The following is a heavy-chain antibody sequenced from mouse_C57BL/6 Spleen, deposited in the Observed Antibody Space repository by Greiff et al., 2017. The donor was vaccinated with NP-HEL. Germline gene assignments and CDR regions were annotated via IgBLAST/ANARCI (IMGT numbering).Heavy chain of an antibody. CDR2: INPNNGGT. CDR3: ARLDPGTGFAY. D-gene: IGHD4-1*01. Sequence: EVQLQQSGPELVKPGASVKISCKASGYTFTDYYMNWVKQSHGKSLEWIGDINPNNGGTSYNQKFKGKATLTVDKSSSTAYMELRSLTSEDSAVYYCARLDPGTGFAYWGQGTLVTVSA. CDR1: GYTFTDYY. V-gene: IGHV1-26*01. J-gene: IGHJ3*01.